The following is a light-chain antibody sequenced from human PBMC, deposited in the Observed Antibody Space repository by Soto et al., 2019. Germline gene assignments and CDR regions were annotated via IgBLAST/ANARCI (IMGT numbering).Light chain of an antibody. CDR2: RNN. V-gene: IGLV1-44*01. J-gene: IGLJ2*01. CDR1: SSNIGSNT. CDR3: AAWDDSLNGVV. Sequence: QSVLTQPTSASGTPGQRVTISCSGSSSNIGSNTVNWYQQLPGTAPKLLIYRNNQRPSGVPDRFSGSKSCTSASLAISGLQTEDEADYYCAAWDDSLNGVVFGGGTKLTVL.